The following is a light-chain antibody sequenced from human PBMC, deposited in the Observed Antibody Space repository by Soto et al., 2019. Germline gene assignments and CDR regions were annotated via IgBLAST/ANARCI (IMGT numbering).Light chain of an antibody. V-gene: IGKV3-15*01. J-gene: IGKJ3*01. CDR3: QQYNNWVFT. CDR2: GAS. CDR1: QSVSSN. Sequence: EIVMTQSPATLSVSPGERATLSCRASQSVSSNLAWYQQKPGQAPRLLIYGASTRATGIPVRFSGSGSGTEFTLTISSLQSEDFAVYYCQQYNNWVFTFGPGTKVDIK.